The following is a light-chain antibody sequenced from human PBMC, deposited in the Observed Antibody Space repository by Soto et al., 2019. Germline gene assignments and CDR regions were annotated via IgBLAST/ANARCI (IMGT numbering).Light chain of an antibody. V-gene: IGKV3-11*01. J-gene: IGKJ5*01. CDR2: DSS. CDR3: QKRSNCPYT. CDR1: QSGSGY. Sequence: EIVLTQSPATRSLSPGERATLSCSASQSGSGYLDWYQQKPGQAPRLLIYDSSNRATGIPARFSGSGSGTDFTLNSSSLEPEDFAVYYCQKRSNCPYTFGQGTRRAIK.